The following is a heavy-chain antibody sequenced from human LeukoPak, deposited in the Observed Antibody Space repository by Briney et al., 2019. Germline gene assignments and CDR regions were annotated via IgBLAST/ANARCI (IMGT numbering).Heavy chain of an antibody. CDR3: ARSVVAATETFDY. D-gene: IGHD2-15*01. V-gene: IGHV3-21*01. Sequence: GGSLRLSCAASGFTFNRYNMNWVRRAPGKGLEWVSSISTSSSYIYYADSVKGRFTISRDNAKNSLYLQMNSLRAEDTAVYYCARSVVAATETFDYWGQGTLVTVSS. CDR1: GFTFNRYN. J-gene: IGHJ4*02. CDR2: ISTSSSYI.